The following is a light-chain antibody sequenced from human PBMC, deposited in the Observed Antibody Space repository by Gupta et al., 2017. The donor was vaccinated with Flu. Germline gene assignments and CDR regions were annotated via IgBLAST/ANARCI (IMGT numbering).Light chain of an antibody. J-gene: IGKJ1*01. CDR1: QSLVHSNGNTY. CDR2: RVS. V-gene: IGKV2-30*02. CDR3: MQGTHWPT. Sequence: DVVMTQSQLSLPVTLGQPAPISCRSSQSLVHSNGNTYLTWFQQRPGQSPRRLIYRVSNRDSGVPDRFSGSGSGTDFTLKISRVEAEDVGVYYCMQGTHWPTFGQGTKVEIK.